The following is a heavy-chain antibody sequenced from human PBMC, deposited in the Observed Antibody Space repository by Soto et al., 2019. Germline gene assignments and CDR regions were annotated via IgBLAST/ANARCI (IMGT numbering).Heavy chain of an antibody. CDR3: ASGKGNYYDSSGYYYVSAFDI. V-gene: IGHV4-59*01. Sequence: SETLSLTRTVSGGSFSSDTWSCLRQPPGKGPVRIGYIYYGGSTNYNPSLKSRVTISVDTSKNQFSLKLSSVTAADTAVYYCASGKGNYYDSSGYYYVSAFDIWGQGTMVT. D-gene: IGHD3-22*01. J-gene: IGHJ3*02. CDR1: GGSFSSDT. CDR2: IYYGGST.